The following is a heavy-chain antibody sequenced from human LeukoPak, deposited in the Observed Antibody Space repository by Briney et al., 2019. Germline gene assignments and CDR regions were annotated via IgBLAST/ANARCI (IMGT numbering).Heavy chain of an antibody. CDR1: GFTFDDYA. J-gene: IGHJ4*02. CDR2: LSGSGGNT. Sequence: GGSLRLSCAASGFTFDDYAMSWVRQAPGKGLEWVSALSGSGGNTYYADSVKGRFTISRDNSKNTLYLQMNSLRADDTAVYYCAKLSSSWYGYYFDYWGQGTLVTVSS. CDR3: AKLSSSWYGYYFDY. V-gene: IGHV3-23*01. D-gene: IGHD6-13*01.